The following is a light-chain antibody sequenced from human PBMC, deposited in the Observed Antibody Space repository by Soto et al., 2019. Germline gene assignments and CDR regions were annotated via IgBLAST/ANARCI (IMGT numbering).Light chain of an antibody. CDR2: DAS. J-gene: IGKJ1*01. V-gene: IGKV1-5*01. CDR1: ENIKNW. Sequence: DVQMTQSPSTLAASVGDRVTITCRASENIKNWLAWYQQTPGKAPKVLISDASRLETGVPSRFSGSGYGTDFTLTITSLQTDDFGTYHCKKYDVHPKTFGQGTKVEVK. CDR3: KKYDVHPKT.